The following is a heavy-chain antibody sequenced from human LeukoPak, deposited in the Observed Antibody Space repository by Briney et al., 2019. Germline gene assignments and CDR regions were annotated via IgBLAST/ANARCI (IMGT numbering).Heavy chain of an antibody. CDR2: ISISSTDYI. Sequence: GGSLRLSCGAPGFTFSTFSMTWVRQAPGKGLEWVSSISISSTDYIYYADSVKGRFTISRDNAKNSLYLQMNSLRAEDTAVYYCARVGKSSSWYFIDYWGQGTLVTVSS. CDR3: ARVGKSSSWYFIDY. J-gene: IGHJ4*02. D-gene: IGHD6-13*01. CDR1: GFTFSTFS. V-gene: IGHV3-21*01.